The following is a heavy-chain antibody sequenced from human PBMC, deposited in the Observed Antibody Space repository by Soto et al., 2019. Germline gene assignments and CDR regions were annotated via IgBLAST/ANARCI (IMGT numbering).Heavy chain of an antibody. CDR1: GLTFTSSS. V-gene: IGHV3-48*02. D-gene: IGHD5-18*01. CDR3: ARDRGYPYAFDY. Sequence: EVQLVESGGGLVQPGGSLRLSCAASGLTFTSSSMNWVRQAPGKGLEWVSFISSSGSTIYYADSVKGRFTISRDNDEYSLYLQMNSLRDEDTSVYYCARDRGYPYAFDYWGQGTLVTVSS. CDR2: ISSSGSTI. J-gene: IGHJ4*02.